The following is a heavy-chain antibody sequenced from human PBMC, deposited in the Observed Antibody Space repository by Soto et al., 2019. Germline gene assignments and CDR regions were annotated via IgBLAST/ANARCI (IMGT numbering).Heavy chain of an antibody. CDR3: AKDNPRLSGSYHDF. Sequence: PGGSLRLSCEASGFTFSSYAMSLVRQAPWKGLEWVSVINGRSDSTYYADFVKGRLTISMDHSKNTLFLQMNSLRAEDTAIYYGAKDNPRLSGSYHDFWGQGTLVTVSS. CDR1: GFTFSSYA. J-gene: IGHJ4*02. D-gene: IGHD3-16*02. V-gene: IGHV3-23*01. CDR2: INGRSDST.